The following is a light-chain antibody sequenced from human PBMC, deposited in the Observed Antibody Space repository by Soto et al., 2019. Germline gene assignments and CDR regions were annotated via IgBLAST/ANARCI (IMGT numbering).Light chain of an antibody. Sequence: EMVLTQSPGTLSLSLGERATLSCRASQSLRTNSLAWYQQKPGQAPRLLISGVYSRAAGIPDRFSGSGSGTDFTLTISRLEPEDFATYYCQQSYSGPWTFGQGTKVDLK. CDR2: GVY. CDR3: QQSYSGPWT. CDR1: QSLRTNS. J-gene: IGKJ1*01. V-gene: IGKV3-20*01.